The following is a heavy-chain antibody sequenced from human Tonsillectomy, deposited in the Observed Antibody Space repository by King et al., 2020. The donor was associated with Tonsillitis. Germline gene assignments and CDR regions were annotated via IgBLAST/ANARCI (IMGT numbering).Heavy chain of an antibody. D-gene: IGHD6-19*01. CDR2: ISGSGGYT. Sequence: VQLVESGGGLVQPGGSLRLSCAASGFTFSNYAMSWVRQAPGKGLEWVSAISGSGGYTYNAVTVTGRFTISRDNSKNTLYLQMNSLRAEDTAVYYCAKLGYGIAVAGLVDYWGQGTLVTVSS. CDR1: GFTFSNYA. J-gene: IGHJ4*02. V-gene: IGHV3-23*04. CDR3: AKLGYGIAVAGLVDY.